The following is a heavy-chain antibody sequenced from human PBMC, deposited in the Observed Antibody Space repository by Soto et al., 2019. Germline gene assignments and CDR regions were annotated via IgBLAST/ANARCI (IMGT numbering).Heavy chain of an antibody. V-gene: IGHV5-51*01. Sequence: GESLKMSCKGSGYSSHTYWVDWVAQTRGKGLEWMGIIHPGDSDTRYSPSFQGQVTISADKSISTAYLQWSSLKASDTAIYYCARRGYSGYELYGMDVWGQGTTVTVSS. J-gene: IGHJ6*02. D-gene: IGHD5-12*01. CDR3: ARRGYSGYELYGMDV. CDR2: IHPGDSDT. CDR1: GYSSHTYW.